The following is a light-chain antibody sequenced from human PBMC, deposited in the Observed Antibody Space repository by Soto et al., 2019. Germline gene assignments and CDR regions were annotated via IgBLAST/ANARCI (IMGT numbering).Light chain of an antibody. Sequence: DIQLTQSPSSVSASIGDSVTITCRASQDISTWLAWYQLKPGKAPKLLIFAASSLLTGVPSRFSGSGSGTEFTLTISGLQAEDFATCYCQQANSFFALTFGGGTHVEIK. V-gene: IGKV1D-12*01. J-gene: IGKJ4*01. CDR3: QQANSFFALT. CDR2: AAS. CDR1: QDISTW.